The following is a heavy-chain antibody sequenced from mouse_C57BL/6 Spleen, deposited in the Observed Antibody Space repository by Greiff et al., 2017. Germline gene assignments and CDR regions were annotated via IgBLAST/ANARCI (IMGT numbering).Heavy chain of an antibody. CDR3: ARMQLGFDY. CDR2: IDPSDSYT. CDR1: GYTFTSYW. D-gene: IGHD6-1*01. J-gene: IGHJ2*01. V-gene: IGHV1-50*01. Sequence: QVQLQQPGAELVKPGASVKLSCKASGYTFTSYWMQWVKQRPGQGLEWIGEIDPSDSYTNYNQKFKGKATLTVDTSSSTAYMQLSSLTSEDSAVYYCARMQLGFDYWGQGTTLTVSS.